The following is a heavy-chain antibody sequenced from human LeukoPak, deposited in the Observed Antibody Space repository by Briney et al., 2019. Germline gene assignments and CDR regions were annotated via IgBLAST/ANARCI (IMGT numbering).Heavy chain of an antibody. Sequence: SVKVSCTASGGTFSSYAISWVRQAPGQGLEWMGGIIPIFGTANYAQKFQGRVTITADESTSTAYMELSSLRSEDTAVYYCARGYCSGGSCYTEFYYFDYWGQGTLVTVSS. CDR3: ARGYCSGGSCYTEFYYFDY. CDR2: IIPIFGTA. D-gene: IGHD2-15*01. J-gene: IGHJ4*02. CDR1: GGTFSSYA. V-gene: IGHV1-69*13.